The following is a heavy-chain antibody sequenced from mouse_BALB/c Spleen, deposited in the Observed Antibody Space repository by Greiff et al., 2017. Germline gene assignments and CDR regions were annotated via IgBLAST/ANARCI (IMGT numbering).Heavy chain of an antibody. CDR1: GYSFTSYY. CDR2: IDPFNGGT. D-gene: IGHD2-3*01. J-gene: IGHJ1*01. Sequence: EVQLQQSGPELMKPGASVKISCKASGYSFTSYYMHWVKQSHGKSLEWIGYIDPFNGGTSYNQKFKGKATLTVDKSSSTAYMHLSSLTSEDSAVYYCARRGYYVPTGTSMPGGFDVWGAGTTVTVSS. V-gene: IGHV1S135*01. CDR3: ARRGYYVPTGTSMPGGFDV.